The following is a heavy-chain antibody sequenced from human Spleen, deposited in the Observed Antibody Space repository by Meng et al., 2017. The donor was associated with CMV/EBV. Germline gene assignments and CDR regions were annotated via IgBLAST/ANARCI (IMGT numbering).Heavy chain of an antibody. D-gene: IGHD3-10*01. CDR3: ARDMVRGVKGWFDP. J-gene: IGHJ5*02. V-gene: IGHV3-21*01. Sequence: GGSLRLSCAASGFSLSSYSMNWVRQAPGKGLEWVSSISSGSSYMNYADSVKGRFTISRDNAKNSLYLQMNSLTAEDTAMYYCARDMVRGVKGWFDPWGQGTRVTVSS. CDR2: ISSGSSYM. CDR1: GFSLSSYS.